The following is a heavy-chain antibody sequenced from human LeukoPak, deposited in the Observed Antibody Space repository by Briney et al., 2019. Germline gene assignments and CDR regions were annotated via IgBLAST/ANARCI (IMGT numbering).Heavy chain of an antibody. CDR2: ISAYNGNT. D-gene: IGHD6-19*01. CDR1: GYTFTGYY. J-gene: IGHJ4*02. V-gene: IGHV1-18*04. CDR3: ARGYIAVAAMGY. Sequence: ASVKVSCKASGYTFTGYYMHWVRQAPGQGLEWMGWISAYNGNTNYAQKLQGRVTMTTDTSTSTAYMELRSLRSDDTAVYYCARGYIAVAAMGYWGQGTLVTVSS.